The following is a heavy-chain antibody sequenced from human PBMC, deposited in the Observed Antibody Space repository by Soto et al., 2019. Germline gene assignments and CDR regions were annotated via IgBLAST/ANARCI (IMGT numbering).Heavy chain of an antibody. CDR3: GKVPDGGNSNSPYY. CDR1: GFPFRKYA. Sequence: EVQLLESGGGLVQPGESLKLACAVSGFPFRKYAMSWVRQAPGKGLEWVSTTGGGIGPYYADSVKGRFTIARDLSKNTLYLQMNSRRADDTPVYYCGKVPDGGNSNSPYYWGQGTLVTVSS. J-gene: IGHJ4*02. D-gene: IGHD4-4*01. CDR2: TGGGIGP. V-gene: IGHV3-23*01.